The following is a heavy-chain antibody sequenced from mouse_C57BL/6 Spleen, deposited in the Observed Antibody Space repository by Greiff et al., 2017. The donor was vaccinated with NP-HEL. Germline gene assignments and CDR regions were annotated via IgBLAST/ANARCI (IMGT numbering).Heavy chain of an antibody. J-gene: IGHJ2*01. CDR2: ISNGGGST. CDR1: GFTFSDYY. CDR3: ARQGRLGKGYFDY. Sequence: EVMLVESGGGLVQPGGSLKLSCAASGFTFSDYYMYWVRQTPEKRLEWVAYISNGGGSTYYPDTVKGRFTISRDNAKNTLYLQMSRLKSEDTAMYYCARQGRLGKGYFDYWGQGTTLTVSS. V-gene: IGHV5-12*01. D-gene: IGHD4-1*01.